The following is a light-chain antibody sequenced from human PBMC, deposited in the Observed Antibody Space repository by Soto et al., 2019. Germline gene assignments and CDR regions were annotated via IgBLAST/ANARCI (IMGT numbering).Light chain of an antibody. CDR2: DVS. Sequence: QSALTQPASVSGSPGQSITISCTGASSDVGGYNYVSWYQQHPGKARKLIIYDVSNRPSGVSDRFSGSKSGNTASLTISGLQTEDEADYFCSSCATSSTLHVFGTGTKLTVL. J-gene: IGLJ1*01. V-gene: IGLV2-14*03. CDR1: SSDVGGYNY. CDR3: SSCATSSTLHV.